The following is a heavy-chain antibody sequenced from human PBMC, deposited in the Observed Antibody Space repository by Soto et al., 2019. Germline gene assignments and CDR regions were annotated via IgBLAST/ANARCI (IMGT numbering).Heavy chain of an antibody. D-gene: IGHD6-13*01. Sequence: PGESLKISCMGSGYSFTSYWIGWVRQMPGKGLEWMGIIYPGDSDTRYSPSFQGQVTISADKSISTAYLQWSSLKASDTAMYYCARYGYSSSWYPPLSYYYGMDVWGQGTTVTVSS. CDR2: IYPGDSDT. J-gene: IGHJ6*02. CDR1: GYSFTSYW. CDR3: ARYGYSSSWYPPLSYYYGMDV. V-gene: IGHV5-51*01.